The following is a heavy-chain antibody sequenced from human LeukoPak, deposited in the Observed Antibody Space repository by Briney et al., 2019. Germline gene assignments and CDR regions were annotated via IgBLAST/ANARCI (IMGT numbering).Heavy chain of an antibody. CDR3: ARDPTVYYDSSGYSSNFDY. J-gene: IGHJ4*02. Sequence: SVKVSCKASGGTFSSYAISWVRQAPGQGLEWMGGIIPIFGTANYAQEFQGRVTMTRDMSTSTVYMELSSLRSEDTAVYYCARDPTVYYDSSGYSSNFDYWGQGTLVTVSS. CDR2: IIPIFGTA. CDR1: GGTFSSYA. D-gene: IGHD3-22*01. V-gene: IGHV1-69*05.